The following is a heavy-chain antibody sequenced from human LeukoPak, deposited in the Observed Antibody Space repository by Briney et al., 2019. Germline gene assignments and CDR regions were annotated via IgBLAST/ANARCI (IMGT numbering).Heavy chain of an antibody. D-gene: IGHD2-2*01. J-gene: IGHJ5*02. CDR3: ARGPRGCSSTSCTTNWFDP. V-gene: IGHV4-30-2*01. Sequence: SQTLFLTCAVSGGSISSGGYSWSWIRQPPGKGLEWIGYIYHSGSTYYNPSLKSRVTISVDRSKNQFSLKLSSVTAADTAVYYCARGPRGCSSTSCTTNWFDPWGQGTLVTVSS. CDR2: IYHSGST. CDR1: GGSISSGGYS.